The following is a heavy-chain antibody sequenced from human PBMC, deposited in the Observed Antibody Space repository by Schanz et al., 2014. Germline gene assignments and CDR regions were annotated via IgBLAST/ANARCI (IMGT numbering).Heavy chain of an antibody. CDR1: GFTFSNAW. CDR3: TTDSRTKLRHFDWLLRFDY. CDR2: IKSKTDGGTT. V-gene: IGHV3-15*01. Sequence: EVQLVESGGGLVKPGGSLRLSCAASGFTFSNAWMSWVRQAPGKGLEWVGRIKSKTDGGTTDYAAPVKGRFTISRDDSKNTLYLQMNSLKTEDTAVYYCTTDSRTKLRHFDWLLRFDYWGQGTLGTVSS. J-gene: IGHJ4*02. D-gene: IGHD3-9*01.